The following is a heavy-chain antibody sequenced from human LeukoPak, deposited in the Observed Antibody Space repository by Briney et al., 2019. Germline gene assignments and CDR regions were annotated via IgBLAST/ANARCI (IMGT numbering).Heavy chain of an antibody. D-gene: IGHD3-22*01. V-gene: IGHV3-23*01. CDR1: GFTFDDYA. CDR2: ISGSGGST. Sequence: PGRSLRLSCAASGFTFDDYAMHWVRQAPGKGLEWVSGISGSGGSTYYADSVKGRFTISRDNSKNTLYLQMNSLRAEDTAVYYCAKDGRYYDSSGYLDYWGQGTLVTVSS. CDR3: AKDGRYYDSSGYLDY. J-gene: IGHJ4*02.